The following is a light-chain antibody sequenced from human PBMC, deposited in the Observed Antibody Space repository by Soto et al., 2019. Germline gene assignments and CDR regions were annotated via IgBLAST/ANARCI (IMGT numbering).Light chain of an antibody. CDR2: EDS. CDR1: SSDFGSYNL. CDR3: CSYAGSSTYV. Sequence: QTVLNQPASVSGSPGQSLTISCTGTSSDFGSYNLVSWYQQHPGKAPKLMIYEDSKRPSGVSNRFSGSKSGNTASLTISGLQAEDDADYYCCSYAGSSTYVFGTGTKVTVL. V-gene: IGLV2-23*01. J-gene: IGLJ1*01.